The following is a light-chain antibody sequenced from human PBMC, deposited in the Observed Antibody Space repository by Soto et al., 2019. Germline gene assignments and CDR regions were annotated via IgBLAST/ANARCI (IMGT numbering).Light chain of an antibody. CDR3: QQYGSSPSLT. CDR1: QSVSSSY. J-gene: IGKJ4*01. V-gene: IGKV3-20*01. Sequence: EIVLTQSPGTLSLSPGERATLSCRASQSVSSSYLAWYQHKPGQAPRLLIYGASSRATGIPDRFSGSGSGTDFTLTISKLEPEDFAVYSCQQYGSSPSLTFGGGTKVDIK. CDR2: GAS.